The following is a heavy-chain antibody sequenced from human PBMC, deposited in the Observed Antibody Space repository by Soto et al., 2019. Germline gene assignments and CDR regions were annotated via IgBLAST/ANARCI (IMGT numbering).Heavy chain of an antibody. CDR3: ARDPLRRYERPYYFDY. D-gene: IGHD5-12*01. V-gene: IGHV3-21*01. CDR1: GFTFSSYS. J-gene: IGHJ4*02. CDR2: ISSSSSYI. Sequence: PGGSLRLSCAASGFTFSSYSMNWVRQAPGKGLEWVSSISSSSSYIYYADSVKGRFTISRDNAKNSLYLQMNSLRAEDTAVYYCARDPLRRYERPYYFDYWGQGTLVTVSS.